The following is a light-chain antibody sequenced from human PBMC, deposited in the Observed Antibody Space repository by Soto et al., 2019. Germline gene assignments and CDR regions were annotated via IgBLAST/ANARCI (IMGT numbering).Light chain of an antibody. J-gene: IGKJ2*01. CDR1: QSILTY. CDR3: QQSYSTPRT. V-gene: IGKV1-39*01. CDR2: AAS. Sequence: DIQMTQSPSSLSASVGDRVTITCRASQSILTYLNWYQQKPGKAPNLVIYAASNLQSGVPSRFSGSGSETDFTLTISSLQPEDFATYYCQQSYSTPRTFGQGTKLEIK.